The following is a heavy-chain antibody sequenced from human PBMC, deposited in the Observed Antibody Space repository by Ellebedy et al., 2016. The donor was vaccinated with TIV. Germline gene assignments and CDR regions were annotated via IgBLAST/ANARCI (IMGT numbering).Heavy chain of an antibody. V-gene: IGHV3-64*05. J-gene: IGHJ2*01. D-gene: IGHD2-2*01. CDR1: GFTFSTYS. CDR3: VREGVPRGFDI. Sequence: GESLKISCSASGFTFSTYSIHWVRRAPGEGLEYVSTISTNGVTAYYADSVRARFIISRDNSRNSVYVQMSSLRAEDTAVYYCVREGVPRGFDIWGRGTLVTVSS. CDR2: ISTNGVTA.